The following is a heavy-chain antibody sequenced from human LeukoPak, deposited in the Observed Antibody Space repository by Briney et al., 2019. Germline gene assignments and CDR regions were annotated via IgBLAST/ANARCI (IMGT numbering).Heavy chain of an antibody. J-gene: IGHJ3*02. CDR3: ARDTPPALWFGEQLDAFDI. CDR2: IYYSGST. D-gene: IGHD3-10*01. V-gene: IGHV4-39*07. CDR1: GGSISCSSYY. Sequence: SETLSLTCTVSGGSISCSSYYWGWIRQPPGKGLEWIGSIYYSGSTYYNPSLKSRVTISVDTSKNQFSLKLSSVTAADTAVYYCARDTPPALWFGEQLDAFDIWGQGTMVTVSS.